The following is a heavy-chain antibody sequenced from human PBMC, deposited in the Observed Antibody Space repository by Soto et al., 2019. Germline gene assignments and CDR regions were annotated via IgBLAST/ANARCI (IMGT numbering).Heavy chain of an antibody. V-gene: IGHV3-53*01. CDR2: IYSGGST. Sequence: GGSLRLSCAASGFTVSSNYMSWVRQAPGKGLEWVSVIYSGGSTYYADSVKGRFTISRDNSKNTLYLQMNSLRAEDTAVYYCARGAGDGYNVRFGMDVWGQGTTVTVSS. CDR3: ARGAGDGYNVRFGMDV. J-gene: IGHJ6*02. CDR1: GFTVSSNY. D-gene: IGHD5-12*01.